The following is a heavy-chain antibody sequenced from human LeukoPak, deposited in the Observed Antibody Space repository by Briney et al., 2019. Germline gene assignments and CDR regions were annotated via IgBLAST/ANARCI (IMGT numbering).Heavy chain of an antibody. V-gene: IGHV3-7*03. Sequence: GGSLRLSCAASGFTFSNYWMTWVRQAPGKGLQGVANINQDGSEKYYVDSVKGRFTISRDNAKNSLYLQMNSLRVEDRAVYYCARVGKSEDHFDYGGQGTLVTVSS. CDR2: INQDGSEK. D-gene: IGHD7-27*01. J-gene: IGHJ4*02. CDR1: GFTFSNYW. CDR3: ARVGKSEDHFDY.